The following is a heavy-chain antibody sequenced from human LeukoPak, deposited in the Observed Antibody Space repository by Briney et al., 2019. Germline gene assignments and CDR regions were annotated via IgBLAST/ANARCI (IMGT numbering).Heavy chain of an antibody. J-gene: IGHJ4*02. CDR3: ARVSYDFWSGYPGYYFDY. Sequence: SETLSLTCTVSGGSISSSSYYWGWIRQPPGKGLEWIGSIYYSGSTYYNPSLKSRVTISVDTSKNQFSLKLSSVTAADTAVYYCARVSYDFWSGYPGYYFDYWGQGTLVTVSS. CDR2: IYYSGST. CDR1: GGSISSSSYY. V-gene: IGHV4-39*07. D-gene: IGHD3-3*01.